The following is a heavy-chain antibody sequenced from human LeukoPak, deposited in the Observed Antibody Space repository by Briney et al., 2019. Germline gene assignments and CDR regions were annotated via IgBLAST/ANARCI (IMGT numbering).Heavy chain of an antibody. V-gene: IGHV4-30-4*01. CDR1: GGSISSGGYY. J-gene: IGHJ4*02. D-gene: IGHD3-22*01. CDR3: ARDYYDSSGYYYFDY. CDR2: IYYSGST. Sequence: SETLSLTCTVSGGSISSGGYYWSWIRQPPGKGLEWIGYIYYSGSTYYNPSLKSRVTISVDTSKNQFSLKLSSVTAADTAVYYCARDYYDSSGYYYFDYWGQGTLVTVSS.